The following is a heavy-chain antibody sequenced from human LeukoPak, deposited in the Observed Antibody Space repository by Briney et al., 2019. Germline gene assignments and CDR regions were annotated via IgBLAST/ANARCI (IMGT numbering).Heavy chain of an antibody. Sequence: TLSLTCTVSGGSISSGGYYWSWIRQHPGKGLEWIGYIYYSGSTYYNPSLTSRVTISVDTSKNQFSLKLSSVTAADTAVYYCAGGSYDSVDYWGQGTLVTVSS. CDR3: AGGSYDSVDY. V-gene: IGHV4-31*03. CDR2: IYYSGST. J-gene: IGHJ4*02. D-gene: IGHD3-22*01. CDR1: GGSISSGGYY.